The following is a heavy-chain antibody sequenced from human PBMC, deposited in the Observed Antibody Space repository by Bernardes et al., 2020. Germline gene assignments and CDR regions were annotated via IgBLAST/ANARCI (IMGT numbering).Heavy chain of an antibody. CDR2: ISGGGGST. Sequence: GGSLRLSCAASGFTFSTYAMTWVRQAPGKGLEWVSAISGGGGSTYYADSVKGRFIISRDISKNTLYLHMNSLSPDDTAVYYCAKTSEESQLLRAFDIWGPGTMVTVSS. V-gene: IGHV3-23*01. CDR1: GFTFSTYA. CDR3: AKTSEESQLLRAFDI. D-gene: IGHD2-2*01. J-gene: IGHJ3*02.